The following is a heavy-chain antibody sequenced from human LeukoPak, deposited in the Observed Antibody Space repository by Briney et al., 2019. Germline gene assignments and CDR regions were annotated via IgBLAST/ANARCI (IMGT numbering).Heavy chain of an antibody. CDR1: GYTFTSYG. CDR3: AILSGYLYYFDY. D-gene: IGHD3-22*01. J-gene: IGHJ4*02. Sequence: ASVKVSCKASGYTFTSYGISWVRQAPGQGLEWIGWISAYNGNTNYAQKLQGRVTMTTDTSTSTAYMELRSLRSDDTAVYYCAILSGYLYYFDYWGQGTLVTVSS. CDR2: ISAYNGNT. V-gene: IGHV1-18*01.